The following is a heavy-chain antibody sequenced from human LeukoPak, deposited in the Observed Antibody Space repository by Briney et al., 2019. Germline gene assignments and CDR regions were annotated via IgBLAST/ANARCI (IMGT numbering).Heavy chain of an antibody. D-gene: IGHD1-14*01. V-gene: IGHV1-46*01. Sequence: ASVKVSCKASGYTFTSYYMHWVRQAPGQGLEWMGIINPSGGSTSYAQKLQDRVTMTTDTSTSTAYMELRSLRSDDTAVYYCARNFHPGNWDYWGQGTLVTVSS. CDR2: INPSGGST. CDR3: ARNFHPGNWDY. J-gene: IGHJ4*02. CDR1: GYTFTSYY.